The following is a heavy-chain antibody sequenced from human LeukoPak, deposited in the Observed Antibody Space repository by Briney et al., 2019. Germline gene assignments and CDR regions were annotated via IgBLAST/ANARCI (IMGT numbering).Heavy chain of an antibody. Sequence: ASVKVSCKVSGYTLTELSMHWVRQAPGKGLEWMGGFDPEDGETIYAQKFQGRVTMTEDTSTDTAYMELSSLRSEDTAVYYCASGCYLNVHFDYWGQGTLVTVSS. J-gene: IGHJ4*02. V-gene: IGHV1-24*01. CDR1: GYTLTELS. CDR3: ASGCYLNVHFDY. CDR2: FDPEDGET. D-gene: IGHD1-26*01.